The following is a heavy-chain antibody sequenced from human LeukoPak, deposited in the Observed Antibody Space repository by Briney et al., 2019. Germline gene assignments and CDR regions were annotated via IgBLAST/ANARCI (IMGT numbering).Heavy chain of an antibody. V-gene: IGHV4-30-2*01. D-gene: IGHD5-18*01. J-gene: IGHJ4*02. CDR3: ARVGRYSHFDY. Sequence: SQTLSLTCTVSGGSISSGGYSWSWIRQPPGKGLEWIGYIYHSGSTYYNPSLKSRVTISVDRSKNQFSLKLSSVTAADTALYYCARVGRYSHFDYWGQGTLVTVSS. CDR2: IYHSGST. CDR1: GGSISSGGYS.